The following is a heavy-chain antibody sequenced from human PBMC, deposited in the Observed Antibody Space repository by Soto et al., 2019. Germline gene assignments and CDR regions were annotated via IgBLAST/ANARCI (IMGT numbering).Heavy chain of an antibody. Sequence: SETLSLTCAVSGGSISSGGYSWSWIRQPPGKGLEWIGYIYHSGSTYYNPSLKSRVTISVDRSKNQFSLKLSSVTAADTAVYYCASGPICGGSCWDMDWYFDLWGRGTLVTVSS. D-gene: IGHD2-15*01. CDR1: GGSISSGGYS. J-gene: IGHJ2*01. CDR2: IYHSGST. CDR3: ASGPICGGSCWDMDWYFDL. V-gene: IGHV4-30-2*01.